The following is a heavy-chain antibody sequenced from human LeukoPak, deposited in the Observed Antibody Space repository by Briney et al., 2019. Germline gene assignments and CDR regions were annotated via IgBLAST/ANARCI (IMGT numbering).Heavy chain of an antibody. CDR1: GFTFSCYA. V-gene: IGHV3-23*01. CDR3: AKVTVPAAITRPVYFDY. J-gene: IGHJ4*02. D-gene: IGHD2-2*01. CDR2: ISGSGGST. Sequence: PGGSLRLSCAASGFTFSCYAMSWVRQAPGKGLEWVSLISGSGGSTYYADSVKGRFTISRDNSKNTLYLQMNSLRAEDTAIYYCAKVTVPAAITRPVYFDYWGQGTLVTVSS.